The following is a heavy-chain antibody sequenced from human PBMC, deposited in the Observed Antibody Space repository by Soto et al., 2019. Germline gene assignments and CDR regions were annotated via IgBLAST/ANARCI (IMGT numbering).Heavy chain of an antibody. CDR1: SYTFTTHG. CDR3: ARDLGYCRSGTCYREWFDP. CDR2: VKGDNGHT. J-gene: IGHJ5*02. Sequence: QVQLVQYGAEVKKPGASVKVSCKASSYTFTTHGISWVRQVRGQGLEWMGWVKGDNGHTNYAQSLQGRVTMTTDTSTNTAYMELRSLRSDDTAVYYCARDLGYCRSGTCYREWFDPWGQGTLVTVSS. D-gene: IGHD2-15*01. V-gene: IGHV1-18*01.